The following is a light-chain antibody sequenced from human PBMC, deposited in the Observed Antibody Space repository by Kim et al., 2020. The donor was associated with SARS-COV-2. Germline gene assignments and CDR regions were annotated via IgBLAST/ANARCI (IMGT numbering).Light chain of an antibody. Sequence: GSVGDRVAIAWRASQGIGNYLAWFQQRPGKAPKSLIYAASILQSGVPSKFSGSGSGTDFTLTIRSLQPEDFATYYCQQYNSYPITFGQGTRLEIK. J-gene: IGKJ5*01. CDR2: AAS. CDR1: QGIGNY. V-gene: IGKV1-16*02. CDR3: QQYNSYPIT.